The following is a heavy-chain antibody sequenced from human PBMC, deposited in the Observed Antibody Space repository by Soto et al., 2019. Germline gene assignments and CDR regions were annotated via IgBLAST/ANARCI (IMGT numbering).Heavy chain of an antibody. CDR2: INDRGSI. D-gene: IGHD3-9*01. CDR3: ARESHDILAGPPWVWYFDL. J-gene: IGHJ2*01. V-gene: IGHV4-34*01. CDR1: GGSFSGYY. Sequence: QVQLQQWGAGPLRPLETLSLTCGVSGGSFSGYYWAWIRQSPGKGLEWIGEINDRGSINYNPSLKSRVSISVDTSKKHYAQNLRSATAADTAVYYCARESHDILAGPPWVWYFDLWGRGTLVTV.